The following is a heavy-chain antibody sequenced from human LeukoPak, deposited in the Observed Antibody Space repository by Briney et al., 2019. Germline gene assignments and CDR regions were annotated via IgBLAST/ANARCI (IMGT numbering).Heavy chain of an antibody. CDR1: GGSISSYF. V-gene: IGHV4-59*08. Sequence: SETLSLTCTVSGGSISSYFWNWIRQPPGKGLEWIGYIYYSGSTNYNPSLKSRVTISVDTSKNQFSLKLSSVTAADTAVYYCARQGFYGDYSYWGQGTLVTVSS. J-gene: IGHJ4*02. D-gene: IGHD4-17*01. CDR3: ARQGFYGDYSY. CDR2: IYYSGST.